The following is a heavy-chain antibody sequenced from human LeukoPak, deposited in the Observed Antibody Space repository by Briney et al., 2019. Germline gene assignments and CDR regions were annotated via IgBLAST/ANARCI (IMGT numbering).Heavy chain of an antibody. V-gene: IGHV4-61*01. J-gene: IGHJ4*02. CDR2: IYHSGDT. Sequence: PSETLSLTCTVSGGSISSSSYYWSWIRQPPGQGLEWIGYIYHSGDTKYNPSLKSRVTISVDTSKNQFSLRLRSVTAADTAVYYCAREGYSGHDFIYWGQGTLVTVSS. D-gene: IGHD5-12*01. CDR1: GGSISSSSYY. CDR3: AREGYSGHDFIY.